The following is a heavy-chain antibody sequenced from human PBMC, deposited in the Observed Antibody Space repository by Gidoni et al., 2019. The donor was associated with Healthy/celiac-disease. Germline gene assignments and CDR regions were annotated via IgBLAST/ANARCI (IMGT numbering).Heavy chain of an antibody. CDR2: ISSSSSYI. CDR1: GFTFSSYS. Sequence: EVQLVESGGGLVKPGGSLRLSCAASGFTFSSYSMNWVRQAPGKGLEWGSSISSSSSYISYADSVKGRFTISRDNAKNSLYLQMNSLRAEDTAVYYCARDLADYPYGCGGLPCYYTSYWGQGTLVTVSS. J-gene: IGHJ4*02. CDR3: ARDLADYPYGCGGLPCYYTSY. V-gene: IGHV3-21*01. D-gene: IGHD3-3*01.